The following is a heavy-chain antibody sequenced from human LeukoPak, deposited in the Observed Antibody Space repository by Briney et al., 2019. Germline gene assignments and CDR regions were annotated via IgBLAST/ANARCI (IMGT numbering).Heavy chain of an antibody. D-gene: IGHD3-22*01. CDR1: GYTFTSFY. CDR2: IIPILGIA. J-gene: IGHJ4*02. Sequence: GASVKVSCKASGYTFTSFYIHWVRQAPGQGLEWMGRIIPILGIANYAQKFQGRVTITADKSTSTAYMELSSLRSEDTAVYYCARHSMDSSGSPFDYWGQGTLVTVSS. V-gene: IGHV1-69*02. CDR3: ARHSMDSSGSPFDY.